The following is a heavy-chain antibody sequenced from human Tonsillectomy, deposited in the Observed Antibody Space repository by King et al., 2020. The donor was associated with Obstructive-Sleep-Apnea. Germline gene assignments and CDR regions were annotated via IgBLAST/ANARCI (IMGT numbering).Heavy chain of an antibody. CDR2: IHYSGTT. D-gene: IGHD3-16*01. V-gene: IGHV4-28*01. Sequence: VQLQESGPGLVKPSDTLSLTCAISGYSISSSNWCGWIQQPPGKGLEWIGSIHYSGTTYYNSTLKSRVTMSVDTSKNQFSLRLSSVTSVDTAVYYCARRGTPGAFDIWGQGAMVTVSS. J-gene: IGHJ3*02. CDR1: GYSISSSNW. CDR3: ARRGTPGAFDI.